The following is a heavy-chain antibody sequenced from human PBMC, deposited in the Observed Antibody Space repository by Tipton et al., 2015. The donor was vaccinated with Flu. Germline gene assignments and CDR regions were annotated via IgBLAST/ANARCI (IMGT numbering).Heavy chain of an antibody. Sequence: LSLTCAVSGFTLTRYGMSWVRQAPGKGLEWISGFSVRGGATFFADSVKGRFTISRDYYKNTLYLQMNSLRAEDTAVYYCAKVIPELVAGLDLWGQGTLVTVSS. CDR1: GFTLTRYG. J-gene: IGHJ5*02. D-gene: IGHD6-19*01. CDR3: AKVIPELVAGLDL. V-gene: IGHV3-23*01. CDR2: FSVRGGAT.